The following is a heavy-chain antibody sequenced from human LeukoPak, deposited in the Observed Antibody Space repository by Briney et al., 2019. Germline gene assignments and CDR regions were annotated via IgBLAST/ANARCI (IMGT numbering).Heavy chain of an antibody. J-gene: IGHJ4*02. CDR1: GFTFSSYS. V-gene: IGHV3-21*01. D-gene: IGHD2-8*01. Sequence: PGGSLRLSCAASGFTFSSYSMNRVRQAPGKGLEWVSSISSSSSYIYYADSVKGRFTISRDNAKNSLYLQMNSLRAEDTAVYFCARGGRMYGDSWGQGTLVTVSS. CDR3: ARGGRMYGDS. CDR2: ISSSSSYI.